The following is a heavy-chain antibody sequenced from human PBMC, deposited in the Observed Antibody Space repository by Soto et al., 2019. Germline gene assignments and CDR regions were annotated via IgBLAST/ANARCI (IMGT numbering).Heavy chain of an antibody. J-gene: IGHJ5*02. CDR2: FDPEDGET. Sequence: GASVKVSCKVSGYTLTELSVHWVRQAPGKGLEWMGGFDPEDGETIYAQKFQGRVTMTEDTSTDTAYMELSSLRSEDTAVYYCATGRKMADFNWFDPWGQGTLVTVSS. CDR3: ATGRKMADFNWFDP. V-gene: IGHV1-24*01. CDR1: GYTLTELS.